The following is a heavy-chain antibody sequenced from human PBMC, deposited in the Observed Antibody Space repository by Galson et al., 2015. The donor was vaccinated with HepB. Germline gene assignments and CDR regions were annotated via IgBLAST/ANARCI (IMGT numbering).Heavy chain of an antibody. CDR3: TRYNGNLPAFDY. CDR2: IWYDGSKE. V-gene: IGHV3-33*01. CDR1: EFTFSNFG. Sequence: SLRLSCAASEFTFSNFGMHWVRQAPGKGLEWVAVIWYDGSKEYYADSVKGRFTISRDNSKNTLYLQMNSLRAKDTAVYHCTRYNGNLPAFDYWGQGTLVTVSS. D-gene: IGHD1-14*01. J-gene: IGHJ4*02.